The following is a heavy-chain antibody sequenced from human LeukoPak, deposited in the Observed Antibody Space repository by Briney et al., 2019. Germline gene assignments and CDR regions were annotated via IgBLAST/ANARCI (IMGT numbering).Heavy chain of an antibody. CDR1: GYSFTSYW. Sequence: GGSLILSCTSSGYSFTSYWIAWVRQMPGKGLEWMGIIYPGDSHTRYSPSFQGQVTISADKSLTTAYLQWSSLKASDTAIYYCARNGGNPSAYGFDYWGQGTLVTVSS. V-gene: IGHV5-51*01. D-gene: IGHD3-16*01. CDR2: IYPGDSHT. J-gene: IGHJ4*02. CDR3: ARNGGNPSAYGFDY.